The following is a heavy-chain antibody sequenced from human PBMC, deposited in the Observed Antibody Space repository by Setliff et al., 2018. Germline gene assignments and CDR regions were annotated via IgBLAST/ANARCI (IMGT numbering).Heavy chain of an antibody. CDR1: GFTFNTYA. J-gene: IGHJ6*03. V-gene: IGHV3-23*01. CDR3: AREHPPGAFSYMDV. CDR2: ISDTALGI. Sequence: PGGSLRLSCAASGFTFNTYAMSWVRQPPGKGLEWVSSISDTALGIYYADSVRGRFTISRDNSKKTLYLQMNSLRAEDTAVYFCAREHPPGAFSYMDVWGKGTTVTVSS.